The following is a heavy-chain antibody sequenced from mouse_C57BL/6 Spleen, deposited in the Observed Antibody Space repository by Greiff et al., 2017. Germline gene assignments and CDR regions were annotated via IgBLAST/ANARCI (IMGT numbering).Heavy chain of an antibody. CDR2: ISSGSSTI. V-gene: IGHV5-17*01. CDR1: GFTFSDYG. D-gene: IGHD1-1*01. Sequence: EVKLMESGGGLVKPGGSLKLSCAASGFTFSDYGMHWVRQAPEKGLEWVAYISSGSSTIYYADTVKGRFTISRDNAKNTLFLQMTSLRSEDTAMYYCARPGSSRYYYAMDYWGQGTSVTVSS. CDR3: ARPGSSRYYYAMDY. J-gene: IGHJ4*01.